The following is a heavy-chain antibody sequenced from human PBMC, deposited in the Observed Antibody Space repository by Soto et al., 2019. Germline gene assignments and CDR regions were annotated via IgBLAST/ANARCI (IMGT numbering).Heavy chain of an antibody. CDR2: MNPNSGNT. CDR1: GYTFTSYD. Sequence: GASVKVSCEAPGYTFTSYDINWPRQSTGQGLEWMGWMNPNSGNTGYAQKFQGRVTMTRNTSISTAYMELSSLRSEDTAVYYCASSAYSSRPNYYYYYMDVWGKGTTVTVSS. CDR3: ASSAYSSRPNYYYYYMDV. J-gene: IGHJ6*03. D-gene: IGHD6-13*01. V-gene: IGHV1-8*01.